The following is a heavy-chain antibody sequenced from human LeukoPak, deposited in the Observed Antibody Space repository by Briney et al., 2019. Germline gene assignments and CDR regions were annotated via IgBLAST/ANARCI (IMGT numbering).Heavy chain of an antibody. CDR1: GITFSSFA. Sequence: GGSLRLSCAASGITFSSFAMSWVRHAPGKGLEWVSAIGGNGDNTYYADSVKGRFTISRDNSKNTLYLQMNSLRAEDTAVYYCAREGGDGYNVGFDYWGQGTLVTVSS. CDR2: IGGNGDNT. D-gene: IGHD5-24*01. V-gene: IGHV3-23*01. J-gene: IGHJ4*02. CDR3: AREGGDGYNVGFDY.